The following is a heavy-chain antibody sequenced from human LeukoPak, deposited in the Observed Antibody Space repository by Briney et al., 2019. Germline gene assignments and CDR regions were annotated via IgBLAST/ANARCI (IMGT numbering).Heavy chain of an antibody. Sequence: ASVKVSCKASGGTFSSYAISWVRQAPGQGLEWMGGIIPIFGTANYAQKFQGRVTITADESTSTAYMELSSLRSEDTAVYYCASREGAIYSYGCRPPNYWGQGTLVTVSS. CDR2: IIPIFGTA. V-gene: IGHV1-69*13. D-gene: IGHD5-18*01. CDR1: GGTFSSYA. J-gene: IGHJ4*02. CDR3: ASREGAIYSYGCRPPNY.